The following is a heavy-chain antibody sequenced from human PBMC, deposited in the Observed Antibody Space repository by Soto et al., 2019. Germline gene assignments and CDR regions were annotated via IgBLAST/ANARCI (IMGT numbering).Heavy chain of an antibody. V-gene: IGHV3-33*01. CDR3: ARDKGKVHFDY. CDR1: GFTFSRHG. D-gene: IGHD3-10*01. CDR2: IWFDGSDK. J-gene: IGHJ4*02. Sequence: QVQLVESGGGVVQPGRSLRLSCAASGFTFSRHGMHGVRQAPGKGLEWVAVIWFDGSDKYYADSVKGRFTISRDNSKNTLYLQLNSLRAEDTAVYYCARDKGKVHFDYWGQGTLVTVSS.